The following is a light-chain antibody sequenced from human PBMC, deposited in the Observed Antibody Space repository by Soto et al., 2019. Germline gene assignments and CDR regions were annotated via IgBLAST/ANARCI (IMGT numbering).Light chain of an antibody. CDR2: LGS. V-gene: IGKV2-28*01. J-gene: IGKJ4*01. CDR1: QSLLHSNGYNY. Sequence: DIVMTQSPLSLPVTPGEPASISCRSSQSLLHSNGYNYLDWYLQKPGQSPQLLIYLGSNRASGVPDRFSGSGSGTDFTLKISRVEAEDVGVYYCMQQYYSYPLTFGGGTKV. CDR3: MQQYYSYPLT.